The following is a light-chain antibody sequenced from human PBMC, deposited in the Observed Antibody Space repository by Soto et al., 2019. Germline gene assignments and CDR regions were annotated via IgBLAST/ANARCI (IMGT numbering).Light chain of an antibody. CDR3: QQYGDSPIT. V-gene: IGKV3-20*01. Sequence: EIVLTQSTGTLSLCPGERDNLXCRASPSGSSSYLAWYQQQPGQAPRLLTYGASSRAPGGPDRFSGNGSATDFTPTITRLEPEDFALYYGQQYGDSPITFGQGTRLEIK. J-gene: IGKJ5*01. CDR1: PSGSSSY. CDR2: GAS.